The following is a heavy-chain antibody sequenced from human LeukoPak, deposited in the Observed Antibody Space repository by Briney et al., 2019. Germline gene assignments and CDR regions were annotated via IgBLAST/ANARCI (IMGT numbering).Heavy chain of an antibody. J-gene: IGHJ4*02. CDR2: INSDGSST. CDR3: AREPPVTSCYDY. Sequence: PGGALRLSCSASGFPFSSYWMHWVRPAPGKGLVWVSRINSDGSSTSYADSVKGRFTISRDNAKNTLYLQMNSLRAEDTAVYYCAREPPVTSCYDYWGQGTLVTVSS. CDR1: GFPFSSYW. V-gene: IGHV3-74*01. D-gene: IGHD2-2*01.